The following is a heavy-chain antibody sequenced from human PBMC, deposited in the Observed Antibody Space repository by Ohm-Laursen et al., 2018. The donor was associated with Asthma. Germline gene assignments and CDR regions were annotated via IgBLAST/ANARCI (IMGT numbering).Heavy chain of an antibody. CDR3: AREDFDRPPGYCDS. Sequence: TLSLTCTVSGGSISNGSYYWSWIRQHPGKGLEWIGYIYYSGSTYYNPSLKSRVTISIDTSKNQFSLKLSSVTAADTAVYYCAREDFDRPPGYCDSWGQGTLVTVSS. CDR1: GGSISNGSYY. D-gene: IGHD3-9*01. J-gene: IGHJ4*02. CDR2: IYYSGST. V-gene: IGHV4-31*03.